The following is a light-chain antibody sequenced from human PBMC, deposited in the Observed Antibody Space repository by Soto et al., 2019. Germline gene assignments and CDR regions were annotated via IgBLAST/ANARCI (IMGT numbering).Light chain of an antibody. CDR2: EVS. Sequence: QSALTQPASVSGSPGQSITISCTGTSSDVGGYNYVSWYQQHPGKAPKLMIYEVSNRPSGVSNRFSGSKSGTTASLTISGLPAEDEADYYCSSYTSSSAPVVFGGGTKVTVL. J-gene: IGLJ2*01. CDR1: SSDVGGYNY. V-gene: IGLV2-14*01. CDR3: SSYTSSSAPVV.